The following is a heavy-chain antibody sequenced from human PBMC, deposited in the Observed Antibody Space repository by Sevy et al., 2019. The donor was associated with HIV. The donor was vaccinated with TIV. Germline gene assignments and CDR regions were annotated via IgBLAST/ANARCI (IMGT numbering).Heavy chain of an antibody. Sequence: GGSLRLSCTGSGFTFGGYAMSWVRQAPGKGLEWVAFLKHKAYGGTLDYAGSVKGRFSISRDDSKSIVHLQMNDLKTADTAFYYCTRWRGAQSLFDYWGQGALVTVSS. V-gene: IGHV3-49*04. D-gene: IGHD1-26*01. CDR2: LKHKAYGGTL. CDR1: GFTFGGYA. CDR3: TRWRGAQSLFDY. J-gene: IGHJ4*02.